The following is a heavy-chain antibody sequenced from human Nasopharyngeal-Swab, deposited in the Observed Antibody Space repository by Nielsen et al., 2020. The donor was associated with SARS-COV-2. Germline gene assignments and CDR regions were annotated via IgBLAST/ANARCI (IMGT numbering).Heavy chain of an antibody. CDR3: AKDSHSPSPPNWFDP. Sequence: GESLKIPCAASGFTFSSYAMSWVRQAPGKGLEWVSAISGSGGSTYYAESVKGRFTISRDNSKNTLYLQMNSLRAEDTAVYYCAKDSHSPSPPNWFDPWGQGTLVTVSS. J-gene: IGHJ5*02. V-gene: IGHV3-23*01. D-gene: IGHD2-2*01. CDR1: GFTFSSYA. CDR2: ISGSGGST.